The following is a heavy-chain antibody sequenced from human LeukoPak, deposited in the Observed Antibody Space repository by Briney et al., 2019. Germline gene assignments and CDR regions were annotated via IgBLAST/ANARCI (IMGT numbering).Heavy chain of an antibody. J-gene: IGHJ4*02. Sequence: PSQTLSLTCTVSGGSISSGDYYWSWIRQHPGKGLEWIGYIYFSGSTYYNPSLKSRLTISVDTSKNQFSLKLSSVTAADTAVYYCATCHGDSRFDYWGQGTLVTVSS. CDR3: ATCHGDSRFDY. V-gene: IGHV4-31*03. CDR1: GGSISSGDYY. CDR2: IYFSGST. D-gene: IGHD4-17*01.